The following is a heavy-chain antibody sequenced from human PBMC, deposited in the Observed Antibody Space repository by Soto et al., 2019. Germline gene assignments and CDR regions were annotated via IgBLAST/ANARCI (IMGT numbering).Heavy chain of an antibody. CDR3: ARQSTSAPKDY. J-gene: IGHJ4*01. CDR1: GYSFTTYW. CDR2: VYPGDSDT. Sequence: VESLKISCNGSGYSFTTYWIAWVRQMPGKGLEWVGVVYPGDSDTRYSPSFEGHVTISVDKSISTAFLQWNSLKASDNAIYFCARQSTSAPKDYWGQGTLVTVSS. D-gene: IGHD3-10*01. V-gene: IGHV5-51*01.